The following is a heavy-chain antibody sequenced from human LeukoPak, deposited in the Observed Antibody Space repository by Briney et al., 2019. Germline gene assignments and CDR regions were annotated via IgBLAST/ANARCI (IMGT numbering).Heavy chain of an antibody. CDR1: GYTFTSYY. V-gene: IGHV1-46*01. CDR2: INPSGGST. CDR3: ATGKSNWELWLVLYY. Sequence: ASVKVSCKASGYTFTSYYMHWVRQAPGQGLEWMGIINPSGGSTSYAQKFQGRVTMTRDTSTSTVYMELSSLRSEDTAVYYCATGKSNWELWLVLYYRGQGTLVTVSS. J-gene: IGHJ4*02. D-gene: IGHD6-19*01.